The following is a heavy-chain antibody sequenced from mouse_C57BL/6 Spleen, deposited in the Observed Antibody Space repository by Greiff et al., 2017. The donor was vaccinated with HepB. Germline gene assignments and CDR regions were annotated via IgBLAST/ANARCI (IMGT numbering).Heavy chain of an antibody. CDR3: ARTITTVEGWYFDV. CDR2: IHPNSGST. CDR1: GYTFTSYW. J-gene: IGHJ1*03. D-gene: IGHD1-1*01. Sequence: QVQLQQPGAELVKPGASVKLSCKASGYTFTSYWMHWVKQRPGQGLEWIGMIHPNSGSTNYNEKFKSKATLTVDKSYSTAYMQLSSLTSEDSAVYYCARTITTVEGWYFDVWGTGTTVTVSS. V-gene: IGHV1-64*01.